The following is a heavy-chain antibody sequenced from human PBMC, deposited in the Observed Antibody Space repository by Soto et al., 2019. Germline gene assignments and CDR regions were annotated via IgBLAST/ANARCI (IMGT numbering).Heavy chain of an antibody. CDR1: GFTFSSYG. Sequence: PGGSLRLSCAASGFTFSSYGMHWVRQAPGKGLEWVVVISYDGSNKYYADSVKGRFTISRDNSKNTLYLQMNSLRAEDTAVYYCAKSFLRYFDWPQYYYYYYGMDVWGQGTTVTVSS. D-gene: IGHD3-9*01. CDR3: AKSFLRYFDWPQYYYYYYGMDV. V-gene: IGHV3-30*18. J-gene: IGHJ6*02. CDR2: ISYDGSNK.